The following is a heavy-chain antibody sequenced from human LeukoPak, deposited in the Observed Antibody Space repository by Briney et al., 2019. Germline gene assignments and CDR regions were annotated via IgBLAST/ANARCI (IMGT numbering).Heavy chain of an antibody. Sequence: GESLKISCKGSGYSFTSYWIGWVRQMPGKGLEWMGSFYPGDSDTRHKPSFQAQVTISADKSISTAYLQWSSLKASDTAMYYCAVKPGYTGSWGTFDSWGQGTLVTVSS. D-gene: IGHD1-26*01. CDR3: AVKPGYTGSWGTFDS. J-gene: IGHJ4*02. V-gene: IGHV5-51*01. CDR1: GYSFTSYW. CDR2: FYPGDSDT.